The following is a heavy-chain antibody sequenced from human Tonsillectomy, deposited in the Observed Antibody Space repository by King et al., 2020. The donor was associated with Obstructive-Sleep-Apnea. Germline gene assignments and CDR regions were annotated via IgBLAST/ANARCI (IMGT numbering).Heavy chain of an antibody. D-gene: IGHD3-16*02. V-gene: IGHV3-74*01. CDR2: MTIDGSRT. Sequence: VQLVESGGGLVQPGGSLRLSCAGSGFTFSSYWMHWVRQAPGKGLVWVSRMTIDGSRTSYADSVKGRFTISRDNAKNTLYLKMNSLIAEDTAVYYCTRGLGPDDNVWGTYRFVGDYWGQGTLVTVSS. CDR1: GFTFSSYW. CDR3: TRGLGPDDNVWGTYRFVGDY. J-gene: IGHJ4*02.